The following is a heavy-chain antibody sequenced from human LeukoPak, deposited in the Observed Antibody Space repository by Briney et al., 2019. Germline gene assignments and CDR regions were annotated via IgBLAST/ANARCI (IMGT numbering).Heavy chain of an antibody. Sequence: PSQTLSLTCAVSGGSISSGIYSWNWIRQPPGMGLEWIGYIYHTGHTYYNPSLKSRVTISVDRSKNQFSLKLSSVTAEDTAVYYCARVAEDYGDYNDDYWGQGTLVTVSS. V-gene: IGHV4-30-2*01. CDR2: IYHTGHT. CDR1: GGSISSGIYS. D-gene: IGHD4-17*01. CDR3: ARVAEDYGDYNDDY. J-gene: IGHJ4*02.